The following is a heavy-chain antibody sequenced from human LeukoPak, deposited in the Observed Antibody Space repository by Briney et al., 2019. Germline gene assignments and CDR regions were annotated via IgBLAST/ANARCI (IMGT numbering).Heavy chain of an antibody. CDR2: IIPILGIA. J-gene: IGHJ3*02. CDR3: ARDWGVGGYSYGNAFDI. V-gene: IGHV1-69*04. D-gene: IGHD5-18*01. CDR1: GGTFSSYT. Sequence: EASVKVSCKASGGTFSSYTISWVRQAPGQGHEWMGRIIPILGIANYAQKFQGRVTITADKSTSTAYMELSSLRSEDTAVYYCARDWGVGGYSYGNAFDIWGQGTMVTVSS.